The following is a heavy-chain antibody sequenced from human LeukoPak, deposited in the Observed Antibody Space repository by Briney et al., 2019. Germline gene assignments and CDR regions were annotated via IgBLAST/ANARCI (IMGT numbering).Heavy chain of an antibody. V-gene: IGHV4-39*07. CDR3: ARGITMVRGPLY. J-gene: IGHJ4*02. CDR1: GGSISSSSYY. D-gene: IGHD3-10*01. Sequence: SETLSLTCTVSGGSISSSSYYWGWIRQPPGKGLEWIGSIYYSGSTYYNPSLKSRVTISVDTSKNQFSLKLSSVTAADTAVYYCARGITMVRGPLYWGQGTLVTVSS. CDR2: IYYSGST.